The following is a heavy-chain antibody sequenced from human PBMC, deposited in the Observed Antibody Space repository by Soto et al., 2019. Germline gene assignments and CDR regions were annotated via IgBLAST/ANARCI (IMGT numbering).Heavy chain of an antibody. CDR3: ARGGVEAVAGTFDY. Sequence: QVQLVQSGAEVKKPGSSVKVSCKASGGTFSSYAISWVRQAPGQGLEWMGGIIPIFGTANYAQKFQGRVTITADESTSKAYMELRSMRSEDTAVYYCARGGVEAVAGTFDYWGQGTLVTVSS. J-gene: IGHJ4*02. V-gene: IGHV1-69*12. CDR1: GGTFSSYA. D-gene: IGHD6-19*01. CDR2: IIPIFGTA.